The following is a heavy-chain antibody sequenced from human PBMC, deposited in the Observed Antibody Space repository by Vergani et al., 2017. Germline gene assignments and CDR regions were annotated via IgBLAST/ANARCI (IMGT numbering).Heavy chain of an antibody. J-gene: IGHJ6*02. V-gene: IGHV1-69*01. CDR3: AGAPPYYCGGDCYYYYGMDV. D-gene: IGHD2-21*02. Sequence: QVQLVQSGAEVKKPGSSVKVSCKASGGTFSSYAISWVRQAPGQGLEWMGGIIPIFGTANYAQKFQGRVTITADESTSTAYMELSSLRSEDTAVYYCAGAPPYYCGGDCYYYYGMDVWGQGTTVTVSS. CDR1: GGTFSSYA. CDR2: IIPIFGTA.